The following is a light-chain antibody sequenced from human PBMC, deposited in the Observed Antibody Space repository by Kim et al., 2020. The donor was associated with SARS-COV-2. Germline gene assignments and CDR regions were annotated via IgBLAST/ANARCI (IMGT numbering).Light chain of an antibody. CDR3: QAWDSSEHVV. V-gene: IGLV3-1*01. Sequence: SYELTQPPSVSVSPGQTASITCSGDKLGDKYACWYQQKPGQSPVLVIYQDSKRPSGIPERFSGSNSGNTATLTISGTQAMDEADYYCQAWDSSEHVVFGG. CDR2: QDS. CDR1: KLGDKY. J-gene: IGLJ2*01.